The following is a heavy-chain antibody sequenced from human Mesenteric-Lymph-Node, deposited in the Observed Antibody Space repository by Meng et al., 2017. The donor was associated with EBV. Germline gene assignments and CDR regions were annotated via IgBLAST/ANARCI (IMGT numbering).Heavy chain of an antibody. CDR1: GGSIISGGYS. J-gene: IGHJ4*02. CDR2: IYHSGTT. Sequence: QLKLQESGSGLVRPSQTLSLTCAVSGGSIISGGYSWSWIRQAPGKGLEWIGFIYHSGTTYLNPSLRSRVNLSVDTSKNQFSLNLRSVSAADTAIYYCARSAGGDYFDYWGQGTLVTVSS. V-gene: IGHV4-30-2*01. CDR3: ARSAGGDYFDY. D-gene: IGHD1-26*01.